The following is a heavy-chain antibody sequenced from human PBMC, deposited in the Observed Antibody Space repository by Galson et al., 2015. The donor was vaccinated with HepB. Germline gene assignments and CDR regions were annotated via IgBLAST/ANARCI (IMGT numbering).Heavy chain of an antibody. V-gene: IGHV3-30*18. CDR3: AKDGRSSSWSPYWDYGMDV. CDR2: ISYDGSNK. CDR1: GFTFSSYG. Sequence: SLRLSCAASGFTFSSYGMHWVRQAPGKGLEWVAVISYDGSNKYYADSVKGRFTISRDNSKNTLYLQMNSLRAEDTAVYYCAKDGRSSSWSPYWDYGMDVWGQGTTVTVSS. J-gene: IGHJ6*02. D-gene: IGHD6-13*01.